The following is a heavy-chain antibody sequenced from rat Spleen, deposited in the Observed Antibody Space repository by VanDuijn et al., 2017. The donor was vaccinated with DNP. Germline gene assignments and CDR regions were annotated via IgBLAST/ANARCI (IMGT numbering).Heavy chain of an antibody. CDR2: IWGAGST. CDR3: TSPTNYGGYSELSYYFDY. D-gene: IGHD1-11*01. CDR1: GFSLTSNS. Sequence: QVQLKESGPGLVQPSQTLSLTGTVSGFSLTSNSLHWVRQPPGKGLGWMGGIWGAGSTDYNSALKSRLSISRDTSKSKVFLKMNSLQTDDTAIYFCTSPTNYGGYSELSYYFDYWGQGVMVTVSS. V-gene: IGHV2-1*01. J-gene: IGHJ2*01.